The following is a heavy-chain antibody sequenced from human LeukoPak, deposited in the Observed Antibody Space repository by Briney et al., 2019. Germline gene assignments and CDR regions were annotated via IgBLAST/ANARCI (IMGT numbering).Heavy chain of an antibody. CDR3: AREDVGQRAMET. Sequence: ASVQVSCKASGYSFTSYYLHWVRQAPGQGLEWMGWINPNSGTTNYAQKLQGRVSLTRDTSITTAYMELTRLTSDDTAVYYCAREDVGQRAMETWGQGTLVTVSS. D-gene: IGHD5-18*01. CDR1: GYSFTSYY. V-gene: IGHV1-2*02. J-gene: IGHJ4*02. CDR2: INPNSGTT.